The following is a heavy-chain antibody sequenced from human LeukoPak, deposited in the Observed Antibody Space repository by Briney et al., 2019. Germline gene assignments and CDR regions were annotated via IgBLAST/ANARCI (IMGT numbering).Heavy chain of an antibody. CDR1: GGSFSGYY. D-gene: IGHD2-2*01. Sequence: SETLSLTCAVYGGSFSGYYWSWIRQPPGKGLQWIGEINQSGSTNYNPSLKSRVTISVDTSKNQFSLKLSSATAADTAVYYCARSDCSTTSCPHAGYYYYMAVWCKGTTVTVPS. CDR2: INQSGST. CDR3: ARSDCSTTSCPHAGYYYYMAV. V-gene: IGHV4-34*01. J-gene: IGHJ6*03.